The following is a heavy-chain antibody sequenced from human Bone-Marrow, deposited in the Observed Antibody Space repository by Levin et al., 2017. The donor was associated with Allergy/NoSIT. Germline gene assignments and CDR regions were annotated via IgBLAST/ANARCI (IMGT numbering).Heavy chain of an antibody. CDR1: GGSISSYY. J-gene: IGHJ6*02. Sequence: PSETLSLTCTVSGGSISSYYWSWIRQPPGQGLEWIGYIYYSGSTNYNPSLKSRVTISVDTSKNQFSLKLSSVTAADTAVYYCARSSMAYYYYGMDVWGQGTTVTVSS. CDR3: ARSSMAYYYYGMDV. D-gene: IGHD2/OR15-2a*01. V-gene: IGHV4-59*01. CDR2: IYYSGST.